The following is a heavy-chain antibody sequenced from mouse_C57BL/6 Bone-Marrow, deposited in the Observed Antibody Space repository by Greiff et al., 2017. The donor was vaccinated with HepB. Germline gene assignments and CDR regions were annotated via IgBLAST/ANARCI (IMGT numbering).Heavy chain of an antibody. J-gene: IGHJ4*01. CDR3: ARSDLDY. CDR1: GFTFTDYY. Sequence: EVKLMESGGGLVQPGGSLTLSCAASGFTFTDYYMSWVRQPPGKALEWLGFIRNKANGYTTEYSASVKGRFTISRDNSQSILYLQMNALRAEDSATYYCARSDLDYWGQGTSVTVSS. CDR2: IRNKANGYTT. V-gene: IGHV7-3*01.